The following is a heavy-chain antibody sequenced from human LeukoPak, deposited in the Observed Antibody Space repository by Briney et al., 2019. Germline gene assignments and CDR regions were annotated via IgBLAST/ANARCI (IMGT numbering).Heavy chain of an antibody. CDR1: GFTFSSYW. J-gene: IGHJ4*02. Sequence: GGSLRLSCAASGFTFSSYWMSWVRQAPGKGLEWVANIKQDGSEKYYVDSVKGRFTISRDNAKNSLYLQMNSLRAEDTAVYYCARGHGYNRVTNFDYWGQGTLVTVSS. CDR2: IKQDGSEK. CDR3: ARGHGYNRVTNFDY. V-gene: IGHV3-7*04. D-gene: IGHD5-24*01.